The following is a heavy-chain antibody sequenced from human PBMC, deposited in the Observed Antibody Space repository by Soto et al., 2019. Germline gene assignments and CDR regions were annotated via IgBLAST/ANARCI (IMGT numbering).Heavy chain of an antibody. Sequence: ESGGGLVQPGGSLRLSCVASGFIFNSYSMNWVRQAPGKGLEWISYINGGSTSVFYADSVKGRFTISRDNAKNSLYLQMNSLRAEDTAVYYCASSASPDAYWGQGTLVTVSS. V-gene: IGHV3-48*01. CDR1: GFIFNSYS. D-gene: IGHD1-26*01. J-gene: IGHJ4*02. CDR3: ASSASPDAY. CDR2: INGGSTSV.